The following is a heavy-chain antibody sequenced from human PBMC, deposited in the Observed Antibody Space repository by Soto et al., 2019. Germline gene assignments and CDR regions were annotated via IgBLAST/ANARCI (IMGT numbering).Heavy chain of an antibody. V-gene: IGHV4-39*02. D-gene: IGHD5-18*01. CDR1: GGSISSSSYY. CDR2: IYYSGST. J-gene: IGHJ4*02. CDR3: ATDWGYSYGYPFDY. Sequence: PSETLSLTCTVSGGSISSSSYYWGWIRQPPGKGLEWIGSIYYSGSTYYNPSLKSRVTISVDTSKNQFSLKLSSVTAADTAVYYCATDWGYSYGYPFDYWGQGTLVTVSS.